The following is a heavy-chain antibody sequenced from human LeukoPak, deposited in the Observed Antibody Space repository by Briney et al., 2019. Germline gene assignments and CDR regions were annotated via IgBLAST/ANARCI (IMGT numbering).Heavy chain of an antibody. CDR2: IYSGGST. D-gene: IGHD1-26*01. CDR3: ARDPYSGNYGAYYYYYMGV. V-gene: IGHV3-53*01. CDR1: GFTVSSNY. J-gene: IGHJ6*03. Sequence: GGSLRLSCAASGFTVSSNYMSWVRQAPGKGLEWVSVIYSGGSTYYADSVKGRFTISRDNAKNSLYLQMDSLRVEDTAVYYCARDPYSGNYGAYYYYYMGVWGKGTTVTISS.